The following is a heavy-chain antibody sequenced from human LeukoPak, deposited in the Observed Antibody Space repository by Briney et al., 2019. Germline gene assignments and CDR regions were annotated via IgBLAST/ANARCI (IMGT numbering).Heavy chain of an antibody. CDR1: GYTFTGYY. Sequence: ASVKVSCKASGYTFTGYYMHWVRQAPGQGLEWMGRINPNSGGTNYAQKFQGRVTMTRDTSISTAYMELSGLRSDDTAVYYCARVVYYYDSSGYYYIDYWGQGTLVTVSS. V-gene: IGHV1-2*06. CDR3: ARVVYYYDSSGYYYIDY. D-gene: IGHD3-22*01. J-gene: IGHJ4*02. CDR2: INPNSGGT.